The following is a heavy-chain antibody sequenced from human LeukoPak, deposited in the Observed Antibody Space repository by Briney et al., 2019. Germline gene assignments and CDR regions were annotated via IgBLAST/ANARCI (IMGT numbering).Heavy chain of an antibody. CDR1: GFTFSTYG. V-gene: IGHV3-23*01. Sequence: GGTLRLSCAASGFTFSTYGMNWVRQAPGKGLEWVSGIGDSGGSTYYADSVKGRFTISRDNSKNTLYLQMNSLRAEDTAVYYCAKGGSLTTVTHFDYWGQGTLVTVSS. CDR2: IGDSGGST. J-gene: IGHJ4*02. D-gene: IGHD4-17*01. CDR3: AKGGSLTTVTHFDY.